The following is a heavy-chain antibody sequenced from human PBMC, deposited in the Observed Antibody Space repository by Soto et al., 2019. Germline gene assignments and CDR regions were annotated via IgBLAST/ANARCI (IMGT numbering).Heavy chain of an antibody. Sequence: SVKVSCKASGGTFSSYAISWVRQAPGQGLEWMGGIIPIFGTANYAQKFQGRVTITADESTSTAYMELSSLRSEDTAVYYCARTVWGVGVHLPGLYYYYGMDVWGQGTTVTVSS. CDR3: ARTVWGVGVHLPGLYYYYGMDV. CDR1: GGTFSSYA. D-gene: IGHD1-1*01. J-gene: IGHJ6*02. CDR2: IIPIFGTA. V-gene: IGHV1-69*13.